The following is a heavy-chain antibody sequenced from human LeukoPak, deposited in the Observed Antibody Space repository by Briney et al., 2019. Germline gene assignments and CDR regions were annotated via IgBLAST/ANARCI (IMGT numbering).Heavy chain of an antibody. V-gene: IGHV3-21*01. J-gene: IGHJ3*02. CDR2: ISSSSSYI. Sequence: GGSLRLSCAASGFTFSSYSMNWVRQAPGKGLEWVSSISSSSSYIYYADSVKARFTISRDNAKNSLYLQMNSLRAEDTAVYYCARDLVGATALGAFDIWGQGTMVTVSS. CDR1: GFTFSSYS. D-gene: IGHD1-26*01. CDR3: ARDLVGATALGAFDI.